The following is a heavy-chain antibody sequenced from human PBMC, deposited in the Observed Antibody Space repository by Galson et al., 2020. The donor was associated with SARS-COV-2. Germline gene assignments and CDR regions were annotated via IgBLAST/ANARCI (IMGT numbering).Heavy chain of an antibody. V-gene: IGHV3-15*01. CDR2: IKSKTDGGTT. Sequence: GESLKISCAASGFTFSNAWMSWVRQAPGKGLEWVGRIKSKTDGGTTDYAAPVKGRFTISRDDSKNTLYLQMNSLKTEDTAVYYCTTDRVYDYVWGSYRYLDYWGQGTLVTVSP. CDR1: GFTFSNAW. CDR3: TTDRVYDYVWGSYRYLDY. J-gene: IGHJ4*02. D-gene: IGHD3-16*02.